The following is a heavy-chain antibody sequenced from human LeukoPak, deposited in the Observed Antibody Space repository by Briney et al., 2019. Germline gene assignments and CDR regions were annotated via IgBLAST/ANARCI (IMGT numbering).Heavy chain of an antibody. CDR1: GFTFSSFW. CDR2: TKQDGSEK. J-gene: IGHJ4*02. CDR3: ARDTGRGWYGLVAY. V-gene: IGHV3-7*01. D-gene: IGHD6-19*01. Sequence: GESLRLSCAASGFTFSSFWMSWVRQAPGKGLEWVATTKQDGSEKYYVDFVRGRFTISRDNARNSLYLQLSSLRAEDSAVYYCARDTGRGWYGLVAYWGQGTLVTVSS.